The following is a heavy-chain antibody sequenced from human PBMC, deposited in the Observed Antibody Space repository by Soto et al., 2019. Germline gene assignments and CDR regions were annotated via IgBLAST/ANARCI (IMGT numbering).Heavy chain of an antibody. Sequence: GASVKVACKASGYTFTSYGVSGVRKAPGRGLEWMGWISAYNGNTNYAQKLQGRVTMTTDTSTSAAYMELRTLRSDDTAVYYCARAGGYDFVSAYWAQGTLVTVSS. CDR3: ARAGGYDFVSAY. J-gene: IGHJ4*02. D-gene: IGHD5-12*01. V-gene: IGHV1-18*01. CDR1: GYTFTSYG. CDR2: ISAYNGNT.